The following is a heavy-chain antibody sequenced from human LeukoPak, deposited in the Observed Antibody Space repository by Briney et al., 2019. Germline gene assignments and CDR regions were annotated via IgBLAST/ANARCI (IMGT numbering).Heavy chain of an antibody. CDR1: GFTSSTYS. Sequence: PGGSLRLSCAASGFTSSTYSMTWVRQAPGKGLEWVSYIGYSNIPIYYADSVRGRFTVSRDNAKNSQYLQMNSLKDEDTAVYYCATAGSNTQTWWFDYWGRGVPVTVSS. V-gene: IGHV3-48*02. CDR3: ATAGSNTQTWWFDY. J-gene: IGHJ4*02. D-gene: IGHD2-15*01. CDR2: IGYSNIPI.